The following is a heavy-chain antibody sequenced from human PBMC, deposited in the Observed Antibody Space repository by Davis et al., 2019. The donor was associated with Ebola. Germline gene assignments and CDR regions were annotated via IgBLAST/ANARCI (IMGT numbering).Heavy chain of an antibody. V-gene: IGHV1-18*01. J-gene: IGHJ6*02. D-gene: IGHD5-12*01. CDR1: GYTFTSYG. CDR3: ARGGYDPYYYYYGMDV. CDR2: ISAYNGNT. Sequence: ASVKVSCKASGYTFTSYGISWVRQAPGQGLEWMGWISAYNGNTNYAQKLQGRVTMTTDTSTSTAYMELSSLRSEDTAVYYCARGGYDPYYYYYGMDVWGQGTTVTVSS.